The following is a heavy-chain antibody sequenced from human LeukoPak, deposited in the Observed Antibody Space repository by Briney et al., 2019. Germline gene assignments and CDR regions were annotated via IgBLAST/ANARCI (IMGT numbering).Heavy chain of an antibody. J-gene: IGHJ5*02. CDR3: ASSYCSGGSCYEYPNWFDP. CDR2: IYYSGST. CDR1: GGSISSSSYY. D-gene: IGHD2-15*01. Sequence: SETLSLTWTVSGGSISSSSYYWGWIRQPPGKGVEWIGSIYYSGSTYYNPSLKSRVTISVDTSKNQFSLKLSSVTAADTAVYYCASSYCSGGSCYEYPNWFDPWGQGTLVTVSS. V-gene: IGHV4-39*01.